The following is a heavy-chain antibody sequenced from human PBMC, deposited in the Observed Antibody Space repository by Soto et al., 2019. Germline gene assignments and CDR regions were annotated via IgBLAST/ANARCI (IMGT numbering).Heavy chain of an antibody. V-gene: IGHV4-30-4*01. J-gene: IGHJ5*02. CDR1: GGSISSGDYS. D-gene: IGHD3-3*01. CDR2: IYNSGIT. CDR3: ARGVTVFGLVSRFWFDP. Sequence: SETLSLTCTVSGGSISSGDYSWILVRQSPGKGLEWIGHIYNSGITYYNPSLKSRVVISIDTSRNQFSLRLNSLTAADRAVYFCARGVTVFGLVSRFWFDPWGQGTVVTVSS.